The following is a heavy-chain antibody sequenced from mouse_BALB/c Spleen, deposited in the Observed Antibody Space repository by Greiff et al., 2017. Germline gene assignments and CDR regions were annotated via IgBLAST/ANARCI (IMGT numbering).Heavy chain of an antibody. Sequence: QVQLQQSGAELVRPGTSVKISCKASGYTFTNYWLGWVKQRPGHGLEWIGDIYPGGGYTNYNEKFKGTATLTADTSSSTAYMQLSSLTSEDSAVYFCATYYYGNPYAMDYWGQGTSVTVSS. J-gene: IGHJ4*01. V-gene: IGHV1-63*02. CDR2: IYPGGGYT. CDR1: GYTFTNYW. CDR3: ATYYYGNPYAMDY. D-gene: IGHD2-1*01.